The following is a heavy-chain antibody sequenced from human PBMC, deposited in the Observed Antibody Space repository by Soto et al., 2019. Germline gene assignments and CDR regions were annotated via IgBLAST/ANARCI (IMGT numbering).Heavy chain of an antibody. Sequence: PSETLSLTCAVYGGSFSCYYWSWIRQPPGKGLEWIGEINHSGSTNYSPSLKSRVTISVDTSKNQFSLKLSSVTAADTAVYYCAKGSGSYRPWGQGTLVTVSS. CDR3: AKGSGSYRP. CDR1: GGSFSCYY. D-gene: IGHD1-26*01. J-gene: IGHJ5*02. V-gene: IGHV4-34*01. CDR2: INHSGST.